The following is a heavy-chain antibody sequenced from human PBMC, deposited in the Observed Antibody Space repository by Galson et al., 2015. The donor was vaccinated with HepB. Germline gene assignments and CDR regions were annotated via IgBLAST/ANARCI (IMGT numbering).Heavy chain of an antibody. Sequence: SVKVSCKASGYTFTNYDITWVRQATGQGLEWMGWMNPNSGNTGYAQKFQGRVTMTRDTSISTAYMELSSLRSEDTAVYYCARARSGWRIDYWGQGTPVTVSS. CDR3: ARARSGWRIDY. J-gene: IGHJ4*02. D-gene: IGHD6-19*01. CDR1: GYTFTNYD. CDR2: MNPNSGNT. V-gene: IGHV1-8*01.